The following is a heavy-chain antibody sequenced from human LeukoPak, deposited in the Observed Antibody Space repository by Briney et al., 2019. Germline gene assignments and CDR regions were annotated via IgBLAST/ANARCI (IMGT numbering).Heavy chain of an antibody. CDR2: INHSGST. Sequence: KSSETLSLTCAVYGVSFSDYFWNWIRQTPGKGLEWIGEINHSGSTNYNPSLKSRVTISVDTSKNQFSLKLSSVTAADTAVYYCARGWLAGPDYWGQGTLVTVSS. V-gene: IGHV4-34*01. D-gene: IGHD2-21*01. J-gene: IGHJ4*02. CDR1: GVSFSDYF. CDR3: ARGWLAGPDY.